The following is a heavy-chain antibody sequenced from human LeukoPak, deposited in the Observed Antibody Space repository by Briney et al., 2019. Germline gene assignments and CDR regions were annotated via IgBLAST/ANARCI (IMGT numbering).Heavy chain of an antibody. CDR1: GFTFSIYA. J-gene: IGHJ4*02. V-gene: IGHV3-23*01. Sequence: PGGSLRLSCAASGFTFSIYAMSWVRQAPGKGVEWVSAISGSGGSPYYGISGSGGSTYYADTVKGRFTVSRDNYKNTLYLKMNSLRDEDTAVYYCEKESAAGTDAEFDYWGQGPLVPVSS. CDR3: EKESAAGTDAEFDY. CDR2: ISGSGGSPYYGISGSGGST. D-gene: IGHD6-13*01.